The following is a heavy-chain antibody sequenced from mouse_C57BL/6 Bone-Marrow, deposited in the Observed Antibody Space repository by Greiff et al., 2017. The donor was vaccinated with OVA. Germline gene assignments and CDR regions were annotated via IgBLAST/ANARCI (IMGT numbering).Heavy chain of an antibody. V-gene: IGHV5-6*02. CDR1: GFTFSSYG. J-gene: IGHJ3*01. Sequence: EVKVVESGGDLVKPGGSLKLSCAASGFTFSSYGMSWVRQTPDKRLEWVAPISSGGSYTYYPDSVKGRFTISRDNAKNTLYLQMTSLKSEDTAMYYCARRPPSGGFAYWGQGTLVTVSA. CDR3: ARRPPSGGFAY. CDR2: ISSGGSYT.